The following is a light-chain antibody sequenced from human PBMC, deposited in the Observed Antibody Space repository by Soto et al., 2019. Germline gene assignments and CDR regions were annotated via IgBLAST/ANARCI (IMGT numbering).Light chain of an antibody. CDR1: ESISNW. CDR3: QQYTTYPLT. V-gene: IGKV1-5*03. CDR2: KAS. Sequence: DIQMTQSPSSLSASVGDRVTITCRASESISNWLAWYQQKPGKAPKLLIFKASNLERGVPSRFSGSGSGTEFTLTINSLQPDDFATYSCQQYTTYPLTFRGGTKVEIK. J-gene: IGKJ4*01.